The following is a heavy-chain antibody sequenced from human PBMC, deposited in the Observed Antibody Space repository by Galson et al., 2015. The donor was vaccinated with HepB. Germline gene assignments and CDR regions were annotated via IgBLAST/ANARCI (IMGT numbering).Heavy chain of an antibody. J-gene: IGHJ4*02. CDR3: AVLWSDYYAYYFDF. CDR2: IIPIFGTT. V-gene: IGHV1-69*13. D-gene: IGHD3-3*01. CDR1: GGTFSTFA. Sequence: SVKVSCKASGGTFSTFAISWVRQAPGQGLEWMGGIIPIFGTTNYAQKFQGRVTITADESTSTAHMELNSLRSEDTAVYYCAVLWSDYYAYYFDFWGQGTVLTVAS.